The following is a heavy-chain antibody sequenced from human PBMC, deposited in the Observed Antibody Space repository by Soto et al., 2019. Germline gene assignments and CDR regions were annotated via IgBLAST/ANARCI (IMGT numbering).Heavy chain of an antibody. CDR1: GVSISDYC. J-gene: IGHJ3*01. CDR2: ICQSGGT. Sequence: QVQLQESGPGLVKPSETLSLSCSVSGVSISDYCWSWIRQPPGKGLEWIGYICQSGGTDYNPSLKSRVTISVDTSKTQVSLKLRSVNAADTAVYYCARYVAAFDVWGQGTMVTASS. CDR3: ARYVAAFDV. D-gene: IGHD3-16*01. V-gene: IGHV4-59*01.